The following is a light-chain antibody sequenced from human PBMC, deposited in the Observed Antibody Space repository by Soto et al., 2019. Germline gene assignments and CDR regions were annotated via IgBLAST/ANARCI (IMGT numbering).Light chain of an antibody. CDR3: SSYTSSSTPYV. V-gene: IGLV2-14*01. CDR1: SSDVGGYNY. CDR2: DVT. J-gene: IGLJ1*01. Sequence: QSALTQPASVSGSPGQSITISCTGTSSDVGGYNYVAWYQQHPGKAPKLLIYDVTNRPSGVSNRFSGSKSGNTASLTISGLHAVDEADYLCSSYTSSSTPYVFGTGT.